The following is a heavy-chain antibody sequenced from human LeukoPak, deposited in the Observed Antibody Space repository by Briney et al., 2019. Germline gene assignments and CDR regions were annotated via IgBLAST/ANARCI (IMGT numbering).Heavy chain of an antibody. CDR2: INHCGST. D-gene: IGHD1-26*01. CDR3: ARGRAYSGSYYDLAGRRRYYFDY. CDR1: GGSFSGYY. Sequence: PSETLSLTCAVYGGSFSGYYWGWIRQPPGKGLEWIGAINHCGSTNPNPSLKSRVTISVDTSKNQCSLKLSSVTAAETGVYYCARGRAYSGSYYDLAGRRRYYFDYWGQGTLVTVSS. V-gene: IGHV4-34*01. J-gene: IGHJ4*02.